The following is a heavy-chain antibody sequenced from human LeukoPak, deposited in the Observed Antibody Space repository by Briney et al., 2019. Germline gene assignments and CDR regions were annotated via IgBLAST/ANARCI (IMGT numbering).Heavy chain of an antibody. CDR2: INRDGRIT. D-gene: IGHD1-26*01. CDR3: TRDGGSFCDFDY. Sequence: GGSLRLSCVASGFSFRDYAILWVRQAPGKGLEYVSVINRDGRITYYADSVKGRFTMSRDNSKNTVYLQMGSLRSEDMAVYYCTRDGGSFCDFDYWGQGALVTVPS. CDR1: GFSFRDYA. J-gene: IGHJ4*02. V-gene: IGHV3-64*02.